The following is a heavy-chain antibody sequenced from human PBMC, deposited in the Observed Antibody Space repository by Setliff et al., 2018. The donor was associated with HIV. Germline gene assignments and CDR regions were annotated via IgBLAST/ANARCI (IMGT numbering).Heavy chain of an antibody. CDR2: IIPIFGTA. J-gene: IGHJ4*02. CDR1: GYTFTGYY. V-gene: IGHV1-69*13. Sequence: SVKVSCKASGYTFTGYYMHWVRQAPGQGLEWMGGIIPIFGTANYAQKFQGRVTITADESTSTAYMELSSLRSEDTAVYYCAKALYNFWSGYYSDPSDPPDYWGQGTLVTVSS. D-gene: IGHD3-3*01. CDR3: AKALYNFWSGYYSDPSDPPDY.